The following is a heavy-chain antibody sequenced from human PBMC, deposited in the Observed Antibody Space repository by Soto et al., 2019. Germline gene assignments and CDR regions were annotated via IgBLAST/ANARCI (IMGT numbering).Heavy chain of an antibody. J-gene: IGHJ4*02. CDR2: IIPILGIA. V-gene: IGHV1-69*08. CDR3: ARDGYCGGDCYSMH. Sequence: QDQLVQSGAEVKKPGSSVKVSCKASGGTFSSYTISWVRQAPGQGLEWMGRIIPILGIANYAQKFQGRVTITADKSTSTAYMELSSLRSEDTAVYYCARDGYCGGDCYSMHWGQGTLVTVSS. CDR1: GGTFSSYT. D-gene: IGHD2-21*02.